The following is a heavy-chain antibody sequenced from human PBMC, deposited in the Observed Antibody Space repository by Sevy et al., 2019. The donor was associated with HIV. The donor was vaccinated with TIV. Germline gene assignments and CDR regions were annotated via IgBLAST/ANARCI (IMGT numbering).Heavy chain of an antibody. J-gene: IGHJ4*02. CDR2: INHSGST. CDR3: ARVRRPEGGTLNKGHYGSGSYYIHRRKYYFDY. V-gene: IGHV4-34*01. CDR1: SGSFSGYY. D-gene: IGHD3-10*01. Sequence: SETLSLTCAVYSGSFSGYYWSWIRQPPGKGLEWIGEINHSGSTNYNPSLKSRVTISVDTSKNQFSLKLSSVTAADTAVYYCARVRRPEGGTLNKGHYGSGSYYIHRRKYYFDYWGQGTLVTVSS.